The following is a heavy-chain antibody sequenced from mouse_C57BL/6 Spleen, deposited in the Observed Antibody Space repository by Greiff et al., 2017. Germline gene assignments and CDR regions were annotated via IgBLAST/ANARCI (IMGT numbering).Heavy chain of an antibody. J-gene: IGHJ4*01. V-gene: IGHV3-1*01. D-gene: IGHD3-2*02. CDR1: GYSITSGYD. CDR3: ARGRLHDDAMDY. CDR2: ISYSGST. Sequence: VQLKESGPGMVKPSQSLSLTCTVTGYSITSGYDWHWIRHFPGNKLEWMGYISYSGSTNYNPSLKSRISITHDTSKNHFFLKLNSVTTEDTATYYCARGRLHDDAMDYWGQGTSVTVSS.